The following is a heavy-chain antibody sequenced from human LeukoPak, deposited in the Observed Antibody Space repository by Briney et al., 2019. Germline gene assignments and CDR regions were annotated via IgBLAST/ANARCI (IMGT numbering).Heavy chain of an antibody. J-gene: IGHJ4*02. CDR3: ARDDVDCSSTSCYASGVDY. V-gene: IGHV3-74*01. CDR2: INSDGSST. Sequence: PGGSLRPSCAASGFTFSSYWMHWVRQAPGKGLVWVSRINSDGSSTSYADSVRGRFTISRDNAKNTLYLQMNSLRAEDTAVYYCARDDVDCSSTSCYASGVDYWGQGTLVTVSS. CDR1: GFTFSSYW. D-gene: IGHD2-2*01.